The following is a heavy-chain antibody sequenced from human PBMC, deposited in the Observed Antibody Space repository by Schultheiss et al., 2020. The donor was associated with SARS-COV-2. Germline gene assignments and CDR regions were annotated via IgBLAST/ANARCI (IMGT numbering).Heavy chain of an antibody. D-gene: IGHD3-16*01. CDR1: GGSISSYY. Sequence: SQTLSLTCSVFGGSISSYYWSWIRQPPGKGLEWIGSIYHSGSTYYNPSLKSRVTISVDTSKNQFSLKLSSVTAADTAVYYCARGWGSSGWFDPWGQGTLVTVSS. V-gene: IGHV4-39*07. CDR3: ARGWGSSGWFDP. J-gene: IGHJ5*02. CDR2: IYHSGST.